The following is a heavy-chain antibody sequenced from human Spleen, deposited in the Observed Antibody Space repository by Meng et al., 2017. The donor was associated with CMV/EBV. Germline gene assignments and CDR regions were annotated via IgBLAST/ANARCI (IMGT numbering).Heavy chain of an antibody. CDR2: INLKTGGT. J-gene: IGHJ3*02. CDR1: GYKFIDYH. Sequence: ASVKVSCKASGYKFIDYHMHWVRQAPGQGLQWMGWINLKTGGTNYLQKFQGRVTMTRDTSISTAYMDLSRLRLDDTAVYYCARDMAYYYDSSGYPHAFDIWGQGTMVTVSS. D-gene: IGHD3-22*01. CDR3: ARDMAYYYDSSGYPHAFDI. V-gene: IGHV1-2*02.